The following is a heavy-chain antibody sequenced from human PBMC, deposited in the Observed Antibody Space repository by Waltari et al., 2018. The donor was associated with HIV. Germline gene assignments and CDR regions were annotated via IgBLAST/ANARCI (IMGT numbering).Heavy chain of an antibody. CDR1: GFTFRSYG. D-gene: IGHD6-13*01. CDR3: AKESSEIAAAHY. CDR2: IRYDGSNK. Sequence: QVQLVESGGGGVQPGGSLRLSWGAAGFTFRSYGRHWVRQAPGKGLEWVAFIRYDGSNKYYADSVKGRFTISRDNSKNTLYLQMNSLRAEDTAVYYCAKESSEIAAAHYWGQGTLVTVSS. V-gene: IGHV3-30*02. J-gene: IGHJ4*02.